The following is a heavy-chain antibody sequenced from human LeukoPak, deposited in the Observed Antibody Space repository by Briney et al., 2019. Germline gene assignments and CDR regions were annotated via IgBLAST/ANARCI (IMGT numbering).Heavy chain of an antibody. CDR2: MNPNSGNT. Sequence: GASVKVSCKASGYTFTSYDINWVRQATGQGLEWMGWMNPNSGNTGYAQKFQGRVTMTRNTSISTAYMELSSLRSEDTAVYYCARGGLGRPAKIGYCSSTSCYKFDPWGQGTLVTVSS. V-gene: IGHV1-8*01. D-gene: IGHD2-2*02. CDR1: GYTFTSYD. CDR3: ARGGLGRPAKIGYCSSTSCYKFDP. J-gene: IGHJ5*02.